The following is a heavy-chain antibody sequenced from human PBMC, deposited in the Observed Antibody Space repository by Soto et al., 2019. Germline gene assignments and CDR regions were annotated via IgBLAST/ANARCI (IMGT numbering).Heavy chain of an antibody. CDR3: ARQGKAVAGTGAGAFDI. CDR1: GGSINTYY. V-gene: IGHV4-59*08. J-gene: IGHJ3*02. Sequence: QVQLQESGPGLVKPSETLSLTCTVSGGSINTYYWSWIRQPPGKGLEWIGFINYGGSTNYNPSLKSRVTMSVDTSKNQFALRRSSVTAADTAVYYCARQGKAVAGTGAGAFDIWGQGTMVTVSS. D-gene: IGHD6-19*01. CDR2: INYGGST.